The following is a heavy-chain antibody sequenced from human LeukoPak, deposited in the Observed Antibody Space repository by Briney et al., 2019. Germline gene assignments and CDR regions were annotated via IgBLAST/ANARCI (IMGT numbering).Heavy chain of an antibody. V-gene: IGHV3-73*01. CDR2: IRSTASGYAT. CDR3: TGNYYGSGSYADFDY. CDR1: GFTFSGSA. Sequence: GGSLRLSCAPSGFTFSGSALVWVRQASVKALEWVGRIRSTASGYATAYGVSVKGRFTISRDDSKNTAYLQMDSLKTEDTAVYYCTGNYYGSGSYADFDYWGQGTLVTVSS. J-gene: IGHJ4*02. D-gene: IGHD3-10*01.